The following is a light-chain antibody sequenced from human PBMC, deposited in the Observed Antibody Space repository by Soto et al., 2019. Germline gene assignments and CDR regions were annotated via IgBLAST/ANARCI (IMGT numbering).Light chain of an antibody. CDR2: EGI. J-gene: IGLJ1*01. CDR3: CSYVGATTYV. Sequence: ALTQPASVSGSPGQSITISCTGTSSTVGGFNVVSWHQQHPGKAPKVIIYEGIKRPSGVSNRFSGSNSGSTASLTISGLQAEDEADYYCCSYVGATTYVFGTGTKVTVL. CDR1: SSTVGGFNV. V-gene: IGLV2-23*01.